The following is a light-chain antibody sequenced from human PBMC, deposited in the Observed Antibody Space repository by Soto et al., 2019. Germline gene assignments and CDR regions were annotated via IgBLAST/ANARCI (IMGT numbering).Light chain of an antibody. CDR3: QQFADYPFT. V-gene: IGKV1D-13*01. J-gene: IGKJ3*01. Sequence: AIQLTQSPSSLSASVVDSVTITCRASQGIRSALAWYQQTPGRAPKLLIYDASTLESGVPSRFSGSRSGTDFTLTVSSLQHADFETYYCQQFADYPFTCGPGTKVDF. CDR1: QGIRSA. CDR2: DAS.